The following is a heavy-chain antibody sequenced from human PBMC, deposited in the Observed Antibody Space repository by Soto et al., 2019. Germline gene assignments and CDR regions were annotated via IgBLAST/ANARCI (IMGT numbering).Heavy chain of an antibody. V-gene: IGHV6-1*01. CDR3: AGEPYNWNYVGAFDY. J-gene: IGHJ4*02. Sequence: PSQTLSLTCAISGDSVSSNSAAWNWIRQSPSRGLEWLGRTYYRSKWYNDYAVSLKSRITINPDTSKNQFSLQLNSVTPEDTAVYYCAGEPYNWNYVGAFDYWGQGTLVTVSS. D-gene: IGHD1-7*01. CDR1: GDSVSSNSAA. CDR2: TYYRSKWYN.